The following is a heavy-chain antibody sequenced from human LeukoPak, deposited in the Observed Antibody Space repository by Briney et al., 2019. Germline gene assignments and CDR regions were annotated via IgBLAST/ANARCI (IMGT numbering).Heavy chain of an antibody. D-gene: IGHD6-13*01. CDR1: GGSISNYY. CDR3: ARGSYSSSWYYLDY. Sequence: SETLSLTCTVSGGSISNYYWNWIRQPLGKGLEWIGYIFYSGSTNYNPTLTGRVTISLDTSKNQFSLKLSSVTAADTAVYYCARGSYSSSWYYLDYWGQGTLVTVSS. J-gene: IGHJ4*02. V-gene: IGHV4-59*08. CDR2: IFYSGST.